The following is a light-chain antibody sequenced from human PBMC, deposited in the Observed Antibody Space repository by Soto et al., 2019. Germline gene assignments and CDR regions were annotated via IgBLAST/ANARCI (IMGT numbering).Light chain of an antibody. Sequence: EIVMTHSPAPLSVSPGESATLSCRASQSVSSNLDWYQQKPGQAPRLLIYGASTRATGIPARFSGSGSGTEFTLTISSLQSEDVAVYYCQQYNNWPPLTFGGGTKVEIK. CDR3: QQYNNWPPLT. CDR1: QSVSSN. V-gene: IGKV3-15*01. J-gene: IGKJ4*01. CDR2: GAS.